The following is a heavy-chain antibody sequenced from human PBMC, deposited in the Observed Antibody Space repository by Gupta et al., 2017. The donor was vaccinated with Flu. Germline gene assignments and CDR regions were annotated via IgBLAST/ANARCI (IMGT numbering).Heavy chain of an antibody. CDR1: GYTFTDHS. CDR3: ARRAGSGCDYTGVDD. Sequence: GYTFTDHSLHWVRQAPGQGLQYMGASNPYNGGSDYAKRWQGRVAMTRDTSINTVYMELSSLISDDTAVYYCARRAGSGCDYTGVDDGGQGTLVTVSS. CDR2: SNPYNGGS. V-gene: IGHV1-2*02. D-gene: IGHD4-17*01. J-gene: IGHJ4*02.